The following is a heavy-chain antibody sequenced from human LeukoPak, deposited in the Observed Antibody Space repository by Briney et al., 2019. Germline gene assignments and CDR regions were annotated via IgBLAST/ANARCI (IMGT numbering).Heavy chain of an antibody. D-gene: IGHD1-14*01. CDR3: ARDLLNQVARDY. CDR2: ISSSSSYI. Sequence: GGSLRLSCAASGLTFSSYSMNWVRQAPGKGLEWVSSISSSSSYIYYADSVKGRFTISRDNAKNSLYLQMNSLRAEDTAVYYCARDLLNQVARDYWGQGTLVTVSS. J-gene: IGHJ4*02. V-gene: IGHV3-21*01. CDR1: GLTFSSYS.